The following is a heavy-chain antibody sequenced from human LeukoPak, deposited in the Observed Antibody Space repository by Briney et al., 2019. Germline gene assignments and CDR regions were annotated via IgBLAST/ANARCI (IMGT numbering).Heavy chain of an antibody. CDR3: AKDLDRTSAYKARVYYYGSGSPPSDY. J-gene: IGHJ4*02. D-gene: IGHD3-10*01. CDR2: ISGSGGST. Sequence: PGGSLRLSCAASGFTFSSYAMSWVRQAPGKGLEWVSAISGSGGSTYYADSVKGRFTISRDNSKNTLYLQMNSLRAEDTAVYYCAKDLDRTSAYKARVYYYGSGSPPSDYWGQGTLVTVSS. V-gene: IGHV3-23*01. CDR1: GFTFSSYA.